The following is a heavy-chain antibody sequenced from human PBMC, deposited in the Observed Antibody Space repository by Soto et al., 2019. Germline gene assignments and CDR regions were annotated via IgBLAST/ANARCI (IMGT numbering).Heavy chain of an antibody. V-gene: IGHV3-30*04. CDR1: GFTFSSYS. D-gene: IGHD3-22*01. CDR2: ISYDGSDK. Sequence: QVQLVESGGGVVQPGRSLRLSCAASGFTFSSYSMHWVRXXPXXXXERVAVISYDGSDKYYADSVKGRFTISRDNSKXXLYLQMXXXXXXXXXXYYCAREYSLAVVAPGYWGQGILVTVSS. CDR3: AREYSLAVVAPGY. J-gene: IGHJ4*02.